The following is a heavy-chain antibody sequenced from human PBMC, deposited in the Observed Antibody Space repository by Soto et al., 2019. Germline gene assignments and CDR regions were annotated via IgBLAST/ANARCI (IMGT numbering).Heavy chain of an antibody. CDR1: CRSISRYY. Sequence: PSETLSLTCTSSCRSISRYYGSCIRQPPWKGLGSIGYMEYSGSAMYNLSLKRRVTISVETSKTQFSLKLSSVTAADTAVYYCARDAGIAAAGQGWFDHWGQGTLVTVSS. CDR2: MEYSGSA. D-gene: IGHD6-13*01. J-gene: IGHJ5*02. CDR3: ARDAGIAAAGQGWFDH. V-gene: IGHV4-59*01.